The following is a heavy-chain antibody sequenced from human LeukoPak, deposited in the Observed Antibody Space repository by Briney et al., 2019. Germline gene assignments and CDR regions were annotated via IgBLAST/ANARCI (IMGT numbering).Heavy chain of an antibody. V-gene: IGHV4-59*08. CDR1: GGSISSYY. D-gene: IGHD7-27*01. Sequence: PSETLSLTCTVSGGSISSYYWSWIRQPPGKGLEWIGYIYYSGSTNYNPSLKSRVTISVDTSKNQFSLKLSSVTAADTAVYYCARHANWGSDYFVYWGQGTLVTVSS. CDR3: ARHANWGSDYFVY. CDR2: IYYSGST. J-gene: IGHJ4*02.